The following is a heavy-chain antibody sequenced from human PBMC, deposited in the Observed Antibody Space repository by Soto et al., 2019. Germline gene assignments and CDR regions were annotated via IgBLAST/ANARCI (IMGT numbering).Heavy chain of an antibody. CDR3: AREELPIYYYGIDV. CDR2: ISCYSDYT. D-gene: IGHD1-7*01. CDR1: GSTFSDHA. Sequence: ASVQVSCKASGSTFSDHAISWVRQAPGKGREWLGWISCYSDYTNNAVKFQGRVTMTRDTSISTSYMEVSSLRYDDTAVYYCAREELPIYYYGIDVWGQGTTVTVSS. J-gene: IGHJ6*02. V-gene: IGHV1-2*02.